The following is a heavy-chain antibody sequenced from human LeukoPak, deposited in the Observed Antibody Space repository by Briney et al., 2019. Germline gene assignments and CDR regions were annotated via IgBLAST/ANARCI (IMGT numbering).Heavy chain of an antibody. J-gene: IGHJ4*02. Sequence: GASVKVSCKASGYTFTSYYIHWVRQAPGQGLEWMGWINPNSGGTNYAQKFQGRVTMTRDTSITTAYMELSRLRSDDTAVYYCARDEGTSWYGIDYWGPGTLVTVSP. CDR1: GYTFTSYY. CDR3: ARDEGTSWYGIDY. D-gene: IGHD6-13*01. V-gene: IGHV1-2*02. CDR2: INPNSGGT.